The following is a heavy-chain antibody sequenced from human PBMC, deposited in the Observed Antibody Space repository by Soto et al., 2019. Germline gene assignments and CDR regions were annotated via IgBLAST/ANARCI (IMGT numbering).Heavy chain of an antibody. J-gene: IGHJ4*02. CDR2: INPNGGST. D-gene: IGHD6-6*01. V-gene: IGHV1-46*03. CDR3: ARGLVSGDY. CDR1: GYTLTNFY. Sequence: QVQLVQSGAEVKKPGASVKVPCKASGYTLTNFYIHWVRQAPGQGLEWMGIINPNGGSTNYAHNFQGRVTITRDTSTSTGYMDLSSLRSEDTPVYYCARGLVSGDYWGRGTLVTVSS.